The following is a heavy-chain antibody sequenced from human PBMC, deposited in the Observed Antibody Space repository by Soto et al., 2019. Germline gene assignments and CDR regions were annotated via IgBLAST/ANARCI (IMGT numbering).Heavy chain of an antibody. CDR1: GFTFSSYG. J-gene: IGHJ6*02. CDR2: IWYDGSNK. D-gene: IGHD2-15*01. CDR3: ARALYCSGGSCYSAYYYYGMDV. V-gene: IGHV3-33*01. Sequence: PGGSLRLSCAASGFTFSSYGMHWVRQAPGKGLEWVAVIWYDGSNKYYADSVKGRFTISRDNSKNTLYLQMNSLRAEDTAVYYCARALYCSGGSCYSAYYYYGMDVWGQGTTVTVSS.